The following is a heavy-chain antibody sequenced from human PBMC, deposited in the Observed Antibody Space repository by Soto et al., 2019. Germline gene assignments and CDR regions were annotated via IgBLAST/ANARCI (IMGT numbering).Heavy chain of an antibody. CDR2: INPNSGGT. Sequence: ASVKVSCKTSAYTCTGYYMHWARQPPARGRLWMGWINPNSGGTNYAQKFQGSVTMTRDTSISTAYMELSRLRSDDTAVYYCASGFRRGPRNFCDYWGQGTLVTVSS. CDR1: AYTCTGYY. V-gene: IGHV1-2*02. J-gene: IGHJ4*02. D-gene: IGHD1-7*01. CDR3: ASGFRRGPRNFCDY.